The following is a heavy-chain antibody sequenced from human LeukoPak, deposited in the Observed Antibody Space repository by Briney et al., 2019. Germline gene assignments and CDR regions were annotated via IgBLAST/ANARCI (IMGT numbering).Heavy chain of an antibody. V-gene: IGHV3-48*01. Sequence: PGGSLRLSCAASGFTFSGYSMNWVRQAPGKGLEWVSYISTSSSTIFYADSVKGRFTISRDNAKNSLYLQMNSLRAEDTAVYYCARDAGVYYYGSGSNYFDFWGQGTLVTVSS. D-gene: IGHD3-10*01. CDR1: GFTFSGYS. CDR3: ARDAGVYYYGSGSNYFDF. J-gene: IGHJ4*02. CDR2: ISTSSSTI.